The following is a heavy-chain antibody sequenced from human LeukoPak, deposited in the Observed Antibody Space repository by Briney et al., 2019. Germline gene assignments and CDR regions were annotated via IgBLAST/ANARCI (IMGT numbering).Heavy chain of an antibody. V-gene: IGHV4-39*01. J-gene: IGHJ4*02. CDR3: ARHATLDVLLWFGEPNVGGYLDY. CDR2: IYDSGST. Sequence: SETLSLTCTVSGGSIRSSYYYWGWIRQPPGKGLEWIGSIYDSGSTYYTPSLKSRVTISVDTSKNQFSLKLSSVTAADTAVYYCARHATLDVLLWFGEPNVGGYLDYWGQGTLVTVSS. D-gene: IGHD3-10*01. CDR1: GGSIRSSYYY.